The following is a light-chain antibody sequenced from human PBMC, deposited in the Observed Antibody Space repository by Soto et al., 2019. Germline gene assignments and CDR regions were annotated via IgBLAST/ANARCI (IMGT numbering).Light chain of an antibody. CDR3: SSYTSSSTVV. Sequence: QSALTQPASVSGSPGQSITISCTGTSSDVGGYNYVSWYQQHPGKAPKLMIXXXXXXXXXXXXXXXXSKSGNTASLTISGXXAXDXXXXYCSSYTSSSTVVFGGGTKLTVL. CDR2: XXX. V-gene: IGLV2-14*01. CDR1: SSDVGGYNY. J-gene: IGLJ2*01.